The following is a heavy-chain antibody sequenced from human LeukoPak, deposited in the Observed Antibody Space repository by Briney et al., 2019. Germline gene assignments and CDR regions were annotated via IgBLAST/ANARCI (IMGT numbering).Heavy chain of an antibody. CDR2: INQDESDK. CDR3: ARGHYGMDV. V-gene: IGHV3-7*01. CDR1: GFTFSDSW. J-gene: IGHJ6*02. Sequence: PGGSLRLSCAASGFTFSDSWMTWVRQAPGKGLEWVANINQDESDKYYADSVKGRFTISRDNAKNSLYVQMNSLRVEDTAVYYCARGHYGMDVWGQGTTATVSS.